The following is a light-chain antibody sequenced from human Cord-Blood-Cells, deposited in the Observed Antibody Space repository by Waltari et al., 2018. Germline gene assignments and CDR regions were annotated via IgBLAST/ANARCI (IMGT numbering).Light chain of an antibody. Sequence: QSALTQPRSVSGSPGQSVTISCTATSSDVGGYNYVSWYQQHPGKAPKLMIYDVSKRPSVVPDRFSGSKPGNTASLTISGLQAEDEADYYCCSYAGSYTYVFGTGTKVTVL. CDR3: CSYAGSYTYV. CDR2: DVS. J-gene: IGLJ1*01. CDR1: SSDVGGYNY. V-gene: IGLV2-11*01.